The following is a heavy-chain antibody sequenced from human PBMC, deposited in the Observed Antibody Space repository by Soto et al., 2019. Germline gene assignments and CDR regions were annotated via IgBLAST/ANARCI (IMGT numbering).Heavy chain of an antibody. V-gene: IGHV4-61*01. CDR1: GGSVSSGSYY. Sequence: SETLSLTCTVSGGSVSSGSYYWSWIRHPPGKGLEWIGYIYYSGSTNYNPSLKSRVTISVDTSKNQFSLKLSSVTAADTAVYYCARDSNYVWGSYRYSDAFDIWGQGTMVTVSS. CDR2: IYYSGST. D-gene: IGHD3-16*02. J-gene: IGHJ3*02. CDR3: ARDSNYVWGSYRYSDAFDI.